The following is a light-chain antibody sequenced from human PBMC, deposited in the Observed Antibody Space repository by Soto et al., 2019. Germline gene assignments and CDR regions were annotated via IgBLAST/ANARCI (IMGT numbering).Light chain of an antibody. CDR1: SSDVGGYNY. Sequence: QSALTQPRSVSGSPGQSVTISCTGTSSDVGGYNYVSWYQQHPGKAPKLMIYDVSNRPSGVTDRFSGSKSGNTASLTISGLQAEDEADYYCCSYAGSFVVFGGGTKVTVL. V-gene: IGLV2-11*01. J-gene: IGLJ2*01. CDR2: DVS. CDR3: CSYAGSFVV.